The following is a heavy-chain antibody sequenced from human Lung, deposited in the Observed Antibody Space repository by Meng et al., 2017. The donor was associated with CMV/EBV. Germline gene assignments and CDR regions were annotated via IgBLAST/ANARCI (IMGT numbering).Heavy chain of an antibody. CDR3: ASATYMTTQQGWFDT. V-gene: IGHV1-69*02. CDR2: NTPLLSMA. D-gene: IGHD4-11*01. Sequence: SAXVSXKASGGIFNSYTSSWVRQAPGQGLEWMGRNTPLLSMANSAQKFQGRLTITADKSTSTVYMELHNLMSEDTAVYYCASATYMTTQQGWFDTWGQGYXVTGAS. J-gene: IGHJ5*02. CDR1: GGIFNSYT.